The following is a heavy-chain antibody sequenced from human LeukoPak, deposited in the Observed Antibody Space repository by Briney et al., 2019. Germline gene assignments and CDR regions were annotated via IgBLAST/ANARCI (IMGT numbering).Heavy chain of an antibody. CDR3: ARVTQQIRFDP. V-gene: IGHV4-30-2*01. J-gene: IGHJ5*02. Sequence: SQTLSLTCAVSGGSISSGGYSWSWIRQPPGKGLEWIGYIYHSGSTYYNPSLKSRVTISVDRSKNQFSLKLSSVTAADTAVYYCARVTQQIRFDPWGQGTLVTVSS. CDR1: GGSISSGGYS. D-gene: IGHD2-15*01. CDR2: IYHSGST.